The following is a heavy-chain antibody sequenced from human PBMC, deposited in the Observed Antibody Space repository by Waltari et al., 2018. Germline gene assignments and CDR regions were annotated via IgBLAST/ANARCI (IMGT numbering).Heavy chain of an antibody. J-gene: IGHJ4*02. V-gene: IGHV4-59*01. CDR3: ARTSGAAAGKFDY. CDR1: GTSLSNYY. Sequence: QVQLQESGPGLVKPSETLSLPCTVSGTSLSNYYWTWIRQPPGKGLEWIGYISDSGSTSYNPSLKSRVTISGDTSKNHFSLKLSSVTAADTAVYYCARTSGAAAGKFDYWGQGTLVTVSS. CDR2: ISDSGST. D-gene: IGHD6-13*01.